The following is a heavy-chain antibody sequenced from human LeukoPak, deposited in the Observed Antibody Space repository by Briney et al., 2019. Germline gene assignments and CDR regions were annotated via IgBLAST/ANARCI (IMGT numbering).Heavy chain of an antibody. Sequence: PGGSLRLSCAASGFTFSSYSMNWVRQAPGKGLEWVSSISSSSSYIYYADSVKGRFTISRDNAKNSLYLQMNSLRAEDTAVYYCARDRGAARPSLHRAFDIWGQGTPVTVSS. V-gene: IGHV3-21*01. D-gene: IGHD6-6*01. J-gene: IGHJ3*02. CDR1: GFTFSSYS. CDR3: ARDRGAARPSLHRAFDI. CDR2: ISSSSSYI.